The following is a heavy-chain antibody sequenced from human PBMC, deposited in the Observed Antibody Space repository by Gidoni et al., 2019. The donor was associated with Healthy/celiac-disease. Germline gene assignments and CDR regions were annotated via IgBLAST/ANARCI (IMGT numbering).Heavy chain of an antibody. V-gene: IGHV3-30*03. CDR2: ISYDGSNK. J-gene: IGHJ4*02. CDR1: GFTSSSYG. D-gene: IGHD2-21*02. CDR3: VGSDLSCGGDCYCDY. Sequence: QVQLVESGGGVVQPGRSLRLSCAASGFTSSSYGMHWVRQAPGKGLEWVAVISYDGSNKYYADSVKGRFTISRDNSKNTLYLQMNSLRAEDTAVYYCVGSDLSCGGDCYCDYWGQGTLVTVSS.